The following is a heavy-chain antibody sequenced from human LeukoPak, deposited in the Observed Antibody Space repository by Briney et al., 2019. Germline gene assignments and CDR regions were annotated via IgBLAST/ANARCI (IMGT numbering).Heavy chain of an antibody. CDR2: ISSSSSYI. V-gene: IGHV3-21*01. D-gene: IGHD6-19*01. Sequence: AGGSLRLSCAASGFTFSSYSMNWVRQAPGKGLEWVSSISSSSSYIYYADSVKGRFTISRDNAKNSLYLQMNSLRAEDTAVYYCARDVMGDGGWYGSDAFDIWGQGTMVTVSS. CDR3: ARDVMGDGGWYGSDAFDI. CDR1: GFTFSSYS. J-gene: IGHJ3*02.